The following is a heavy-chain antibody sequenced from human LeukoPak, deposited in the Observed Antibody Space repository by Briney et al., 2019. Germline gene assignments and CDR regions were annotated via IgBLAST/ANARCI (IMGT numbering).Heavy chain of an antibody. CDR2: TRNKANSYTT. CDR1: GFTFSDHY. J-gene: IGHJ4*02. V-gene: IGHV3-72*01. Sequence: GGSLRLSCAASGFTFSDHYMDWVRQAPGKGLEWVGRTRNKANSYTTEYAASVKGRFTISRDDSKNSLYLQMNSLKTEDTAVYYCVGYGYNYGHGGGYFDYWGQGTLVTVSS. D-gene: IGHD5-18*01. CDR3: VGYGYNYGHGGGYFDY.